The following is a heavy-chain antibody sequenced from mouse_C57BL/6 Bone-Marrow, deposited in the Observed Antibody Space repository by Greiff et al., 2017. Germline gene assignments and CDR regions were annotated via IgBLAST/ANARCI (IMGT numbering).Heavy chain of an antibody. Sequence: QVQLQQSDAELVKPGASVKISCKVSGYTFTDPTIHWMKQRPEQGLEWIGYIYPRDGSTKYNEKFKGKATLTADKTSSTAYMQLNSLTSEDSAVYFCEKIGVYYGSSGNWYVDGWGTGTTVTVSS. CDR2: IYPRDGST. V-gene: IGHV1-78*01. CDR3: EKIGVYYGSSGNWYVDG. CDR1: GYTFTDPT. J-gene: IGHJ1*03. D-gene: IGHD1-1*01.